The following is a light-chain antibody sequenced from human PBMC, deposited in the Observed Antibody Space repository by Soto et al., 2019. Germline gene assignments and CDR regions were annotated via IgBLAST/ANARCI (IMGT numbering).Light chain of an antibody. CDR2: EVS. CDR3: RANAGDSRYV. J-gene: IGLJ1*01. Sequence: QSALTQPASVSGSPGQSITISCTGTSSDIGDYNYVSWYQQHPGKAPKLIIFEVSNRPLGVSNRFSGSKSGNTASLTISGLQAEDESDYYCRANAGDSRYVFGTGTKVTVL. V-gene: IGLV2-14*01. CDR1: SSDIGDYNY.